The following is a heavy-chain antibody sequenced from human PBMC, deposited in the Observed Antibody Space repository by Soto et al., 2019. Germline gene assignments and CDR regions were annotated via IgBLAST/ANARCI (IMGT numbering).Heavy chain of an antibody. CDR2: ISSTTNYI. J-gene: IGHJ4*02. V-gene: IGHV3-21*06. Sequence: GSLRLSCAASGFTFTRFSMNWVRQAPRKGLEWVSSISSTTNYIYYGDSMKGQFTISRDNAKNSLYLEMNSLRAEDTAVYYCARESEDLTSNFDYWGQGTLVTVPQ. CDR3: ARESEDLTSNFDY. CDR1: GFTFTRFS.